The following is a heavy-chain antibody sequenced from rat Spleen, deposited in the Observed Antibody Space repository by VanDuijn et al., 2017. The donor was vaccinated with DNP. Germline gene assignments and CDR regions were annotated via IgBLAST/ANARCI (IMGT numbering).Heavy chain of an antibody. Sequence: EVQLVESGGGLVQPGRSLKLSCAASGFTFSNYDMAWVRQAPTKGLEWVASISTSGGSTYYRDSVKGRFTVSRNNAKSTLYLQMDSLRSEDTATYHCTTVGFGDYYYRGDGGGLRALDAWGQGTSVTVSS. CDR1: GFTFSNYD. D-gene: IGHD1-1*01. V-gene: IGHV5S23*01. J-gene: IGHJ4*01. CDR2: ISTSGGST. CDR3: TTVGFGDYYYRGDGGGLRALDA.